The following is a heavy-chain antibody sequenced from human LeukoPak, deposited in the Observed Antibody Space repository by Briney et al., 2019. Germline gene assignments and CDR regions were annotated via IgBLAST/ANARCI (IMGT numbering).Heavy chain of an antibody. J-gene: IGHJ3*02. D-gene: IGHD3-22*01. V-gene: IGHV4-38-2*02. CDR1: GYSISSGFY. CDR3: ANDDYYDSSGQLDAFDI. Sequence: PSETLSLTCTVSGYSISSGFYWGWIRQPPGKGLEWIGSIYHSGSTHYNSSLKSRVTISVDTSKNQLSLKLSSVTAADTAVYYCANDDYYDSSGQLDAFDIWGQGTMVTVSS. CDR2: IYHSGST.